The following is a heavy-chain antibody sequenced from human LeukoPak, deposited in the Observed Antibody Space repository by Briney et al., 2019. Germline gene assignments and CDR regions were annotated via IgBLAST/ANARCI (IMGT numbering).Heavy chain of an antibody. V-gene: IGHV4-34*01. CDR2: INHSGST. J-gene: IGHJ6*03. Sequence: PSETLSLTCAVYGGSFSGYYWSWIRQPPGKGLEWIGEINHSGSTNYNPSLKSRVTISVDTSKNQFSLKLSSVTAADTAVYYCARPSPIRWSPYKTASMDVWGKGTTVTISS. CDR3: ARPSPIRWSPYKTASMDV. D-gene: IGHD1-1*01. CDR1: GGSFSGYY.